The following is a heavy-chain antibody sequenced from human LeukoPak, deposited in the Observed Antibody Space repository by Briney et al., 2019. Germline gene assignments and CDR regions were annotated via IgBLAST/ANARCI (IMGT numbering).Heavy chain of an antibody. D-gene: IGHD3-16*01. V-gene: IGHV4-34*01. CDR2: INHSGST. CDR3: ARVGVMTRPFDY. CDR1: GGSFSGYY. J-gene: IGHJ4*02. Sequence: PSETLSLTCAVYGGSFSGYYWSWIRQPPGKGLEWIGEINHSGSTNYNPSLKSRVTISVDTSKNQFSLKLSSVTAADTAVYYCARVGVMTRPFDYWGQGTLVTVSS.